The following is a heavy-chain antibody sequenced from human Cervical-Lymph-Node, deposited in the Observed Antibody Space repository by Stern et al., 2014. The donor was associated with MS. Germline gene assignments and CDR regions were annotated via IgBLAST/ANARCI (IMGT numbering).Heavy chain of an antibody. V-gene: IGHV4-39*01. CDR3: AKHACTGAACPFDL. J-gene: IGHJ4*02. Sequence: QVQLKESGPGLVKPSETLSLTCAVSGDSISSYTHYWAWIRQPPGKGLEWIGCVYYSGATYYPPSLKSPFPISVDTSKNHFSLGLNSVPAADTAVYYCAKHACTGAACPFDLWGQGTLVTVSS. D-gene: IGHD2-8*02. CDR1: GDSISSYTHY. CDR2: VYYSGAT.